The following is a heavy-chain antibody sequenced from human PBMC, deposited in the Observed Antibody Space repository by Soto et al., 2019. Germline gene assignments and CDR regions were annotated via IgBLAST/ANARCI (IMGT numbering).Heavy chain of an antibody. CDR2: ISAYNGNT. D-gene: IGHD3-10*01. J-gene: IGHJ6*02. V-gene: IGHV1-18*04. CDR1: GYTFTSYG. CDR3: ARDRVVRGSFYYYYGMDV. Sequence: ASVKVSCKASGYTFTSYGISWVRQAPGQGLGWMGWISAYNGNTNYAQKLQGRVTMTTDTSTSTAYMELRSLRSDDTAVYYCARDRVVRGSFYYYYGMDVWGQGTTVTVSS.